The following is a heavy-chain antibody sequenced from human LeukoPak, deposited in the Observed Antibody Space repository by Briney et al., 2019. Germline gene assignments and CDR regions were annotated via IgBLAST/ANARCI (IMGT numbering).Heavy chain of an antibody. CDR3: TRDWGPNSGNFHYDGFDI. D-gene: IGHD1-26*01. J-gene: IGHJ3*02. Sequence: ASVKVSCKASGYTFTDYFIHWVRQAPGQGLEWMGWIKPNSGDTKYAEKFQGRVTMTRDTSISTAYMELSRLISDDTAVYYYTRDWGPNSGNFHYDGFDIWGQGTMVTVSS. CDR2: IKPNSGDT. V-gene: IGHV1-2*02. CDR1: GYTFTDYF.